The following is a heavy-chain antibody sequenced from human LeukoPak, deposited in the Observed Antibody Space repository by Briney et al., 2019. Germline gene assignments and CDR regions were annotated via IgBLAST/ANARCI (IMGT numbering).Heavy chain of an antibody. V-gene: IGHV3-33*06. CDR3: AKDEDPYYYGSGACDY. CDR2: WYDGSNK. J-gene: IGHJ4*02. D-gene: IGHD3-10*01. Sequence: WYDGSNKYYADSVKGRFTISRDNSKNTLCLQMNSLRAEDTAVYYCAKDEDPYYYGSGACDYWGQGTLVTVSS.